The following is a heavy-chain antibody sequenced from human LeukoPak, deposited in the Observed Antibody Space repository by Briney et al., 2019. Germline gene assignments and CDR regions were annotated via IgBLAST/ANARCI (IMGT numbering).Heavy chain of an antibody. CDR3: ARETWQLVRTDFDY. Sequence: ASVKVSCKASGYTFTGYYMHWVRQAPGQGLEWMGWISPNSGGTNYAQKFQGRVTMTRDTSISTAYMELSRLRSDDTAVYYCARETWQLVRTDFDYWGQGTLVTVSS. CDR1: GYTFTGYY. CDR2: ISPNSGGT. D-gene: IGHD6-6*01. V-gene: IGHV1-2*02. J-gene: IGHJ4*02.